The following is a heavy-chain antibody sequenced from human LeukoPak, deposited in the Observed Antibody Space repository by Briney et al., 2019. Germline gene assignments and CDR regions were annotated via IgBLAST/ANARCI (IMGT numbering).Heavy chain of an antibody. D-gene: IGHD3-22*01. CDR1: GYRFSSYW. J-gene: IGHJ4*02. CDR3: ARKYYYDSSGVYYFDY. CDR2: IYPGDSDT. Sequence: GESLKISCKGSGYRFSSYWIGWVRQIPGKGLEWMGIIYPGDSDTRYSPSFQGQVTISADKSISTAYLQWSSLKASDTAMYYCARKYYYDSSGVYYFDYWGQGTLVTVSS. V-gene: IGHV5-51*01.